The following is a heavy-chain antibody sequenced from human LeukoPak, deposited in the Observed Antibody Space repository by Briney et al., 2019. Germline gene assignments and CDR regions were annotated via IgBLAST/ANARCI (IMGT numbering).Heavy chain of an antibody. Sequence: ASVKVPCKASGYTFTGYYMHWVRQAPGQGLEWMGWINPNSGGTNYAQKFQGRVTMTRDTSISTAYMELSRLRSDDTAVYYCARSGLGSSPFDYWGQGTLVTVSS. J-gene: IGHJ4*02. D-gene: IGHD3/OR15-3a*01. CDR1: GYTFTGYY. CDR3: ARSGLGSSPFDY. V-gene: IGHV1-2*02. CDR2: INPNSGGT.